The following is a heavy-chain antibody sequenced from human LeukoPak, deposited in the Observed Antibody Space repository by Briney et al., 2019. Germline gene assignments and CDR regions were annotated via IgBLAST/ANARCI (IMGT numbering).Heavy chain of an antibody. CDR2: INTDGSSP. CDR1: GFTFSAYW. J-gene: IGHJ6*02. Sequence: GSLRLSCAASGFTFSAYWMHWVRQAPGKGLVWVSRINTDGSSPTYAASVKGRFTISRDNAKNSLYLQMNSLRAEDTAVYYCARSGYYDSSVYGPHYYYYGMDVWGQGTTVTVSS. V-gene: IGHV3-74*01. CDR3: ARSGYYDSSVYGPHYYYYGMDV. D-gene: IGHD3-22*01.